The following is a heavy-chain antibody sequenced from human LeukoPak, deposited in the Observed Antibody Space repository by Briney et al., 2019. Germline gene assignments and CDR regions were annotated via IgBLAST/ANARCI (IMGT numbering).Heavy chain of an antibody. V-gene: IGHV4-61*02. J-gene: IGHJ6*03. D-gene: IGHD3-10*01. CDR2: IYTSGST. CDR3: ARRVGRWFGERAYYYNYMDV. Sequence: SETLSLTCTVSGGSISSVSYYWSWIREPAGKGLEWIGRIYTSGSTEYNPSLKSRVTVSVDTSKNQFSLKLSSVTAADTAVYYCARRVGRWFGERAYYYNYMDVWDKGTPVTISS. CDR1: GGSISSVSYY.